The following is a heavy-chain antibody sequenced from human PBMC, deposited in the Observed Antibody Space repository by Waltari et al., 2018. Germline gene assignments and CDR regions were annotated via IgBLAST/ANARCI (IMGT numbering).Heavy chain of an antibody. J-gene: IGHJ4*02. CDR2: INHSGST. Sequence: QVQLQQWGAGLLKPSETLSLTCAVYGGSFSGYYWSWIRQPPGKGLEWIGEINHSGSTNYNPSLESRVTISVDTSKNQFSLKLSSVTAADTAVYDCAREEVDTAMAVFDYWGQGTLVTVSS. CDR3: AREEVDTAMAVFDY. D-gene: IGHD5-18*01. CDR1: GGSFSGYY. V-gene: IGHV4-34*01.